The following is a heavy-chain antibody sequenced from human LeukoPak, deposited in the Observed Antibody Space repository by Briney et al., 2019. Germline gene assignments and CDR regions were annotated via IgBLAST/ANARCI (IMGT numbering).Heavy chain of an antibody. CDR3: ARIAVTTFSYYYGRVV. D-gene: IGHD4-17*01. CDR2: INHSGGT. Sequence: SETLSLTCAVYGGSFSGYYWSWNRHPQGNGMEWNGEINHSGGTNYNRSVKSRVTISVDTSKNQFCLKLSSVTAADAAVYYCARIAVTTFSYYYGRVVWGEGTTVSVSS. CDR1: GGSFSGYY. V-gene: IGHV4-34*01. J-gene: IGHJ6*04.